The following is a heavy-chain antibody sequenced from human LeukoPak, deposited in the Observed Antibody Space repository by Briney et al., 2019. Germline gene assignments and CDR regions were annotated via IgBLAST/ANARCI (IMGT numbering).Heavy chain of an antibody. Sequence: GGSLRLSCVASGFTFSSYSMDWVRQAPGKGLEWVSSISGSSYYIYFTDSVKGRFTISRDNAKNSLYLQMNSLRAEDTAVYYCARGLGATDFDYWGQGALVTVSS. CDR2: ISGSSYYI. V-gene: IGHV3-21*01. D-gene: IGHD1-26*01. J-gene: IGHJ4*02. CDR1: GFTFSSYS. CDR3: ARGLGATDFDY.